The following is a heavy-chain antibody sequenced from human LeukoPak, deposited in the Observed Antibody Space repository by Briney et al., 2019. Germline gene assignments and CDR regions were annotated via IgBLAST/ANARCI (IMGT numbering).Heavy chain of an antibody. CDR3: ARDLKVRLGYYGSGSYYYFDY. CDR2: IYTSGST. D-gene: IGHD3-10*01. Sequence: SETLSLTCTVSGGSISSSSYYWGWIRQPPGKGLEWIGRIYTSGSTNYNPSLKSRVTMSVDTSKNQFSLKLSSVTAADTAVYYCARDLKVRLGYYGSGSYYYFDYWGQGTLVTVSS. CDR1: GGSISSSSYY. J-gene: IGHJ4*02. V-gene: IGHV4-39*07.